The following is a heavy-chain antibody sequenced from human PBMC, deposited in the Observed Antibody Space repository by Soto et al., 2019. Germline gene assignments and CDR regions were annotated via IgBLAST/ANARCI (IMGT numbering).Heavy chain of an antibody. D-gene: IGHD6-19*01. CDR3: ALCTRQGLVREIKRWFDP. J-gene: IGHJ5*02. V-gene: IGHV1-69*13. CDR2: IIPIVGTA. CDR1: GGTFSSYA. Sequence: ASVKVSCKASGGTFSSYAISWVRQAPGQGLEWMGGIIPIVGTANYAQKFQGRVTITADESTSTAYMELSSLRSEDTAVYDCALCTRQGLVREIKRWFDPWGQGTLVSVCS.